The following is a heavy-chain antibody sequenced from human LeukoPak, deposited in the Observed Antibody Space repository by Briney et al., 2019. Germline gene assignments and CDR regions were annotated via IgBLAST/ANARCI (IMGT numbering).Heavy chain of an antibody. CDR2: ISTSSSYI. D-gene: IGHD5-18*01. J-gene: IGHJ4*02. Sequence: PGGSLRLSCAASGFTFSSYNMNWVRQAPGKGLEGVSSISTSSSYIHYADSVKGGFTISRDNAKNSLYLQMNSLRAEDTAVYYCVRGRGYSYGHLGLGFDYWGQGTLVTVSS. V-gene: IGHV3-21*01. CDR1: GFTFSSYN. CDR3: VRGRGYSYGHLGLGFDY.